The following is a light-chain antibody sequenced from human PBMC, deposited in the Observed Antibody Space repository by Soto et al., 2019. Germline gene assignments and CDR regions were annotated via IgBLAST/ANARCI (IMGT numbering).Light chain of an antibody. J-gene: IGKJ1*01. CDR3: QQSYSTSWT. V-gene: IGKV1-39*01. CDR2: AAS. Sequence: DIQMTQSPSSLSATVVDRVTITCRASQSISSYLNWYQQKPGKAPKLLIYAASSLQSGAPSRFSGSGSGTDFTLTIRSLQPEDFATFYCQQSYSTSWTLGQGTKVEIK. CDR1: QSISSY.